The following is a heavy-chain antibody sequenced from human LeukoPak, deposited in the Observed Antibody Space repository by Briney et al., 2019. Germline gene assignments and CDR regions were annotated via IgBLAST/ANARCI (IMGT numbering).Heavy chain of an antibody. CDR1: GFSFSSYW. V-gene: IGHV3-74*01. Sequence: PGGSLRLSCATSGFSFSSYWMHWVRQAPGKGLVWVSHINSDGSSTSYAESVKGRFTISRDNAKNTLSLEMNSLGDEDTAVYYCSRDFNGRNDFWGQGTLVTVSS. J-gene: IGHJ4*02. D-gene: IGHD1-14*01. CDR3: SRDFNGRNDF. CDR2: INSDGSST.